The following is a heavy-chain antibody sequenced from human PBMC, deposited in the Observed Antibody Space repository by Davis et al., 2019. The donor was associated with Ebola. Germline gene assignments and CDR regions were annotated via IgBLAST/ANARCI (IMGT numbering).Heavy chain of an antibody. CDR3: ARYYYDSSAYRFDP. CDR1: GGSISSYY. D-gene: IGHD3-22*01. J-gene: IGHJ5*02. Sequence: SETLSLTCTVSGGSISSYYWSWIRQPPGKGLEWIGYIYYSGSTNYNPSLKSRVTMSVDTSKNQFSLKLSSVTAADTAVYYCARYYYDSSAYRFDPWGQGTLVTVSS. V-gene: IGHV4-59*12. CDR2: IYYSGST.